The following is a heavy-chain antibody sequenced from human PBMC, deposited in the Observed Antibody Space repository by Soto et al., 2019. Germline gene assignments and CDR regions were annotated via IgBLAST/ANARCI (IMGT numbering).Heavy chain of an antibody. CDR3: AAVDYGDVHGY. D-gene: IGHD4-17*01. CDR1: GFTFTSSA. CDR2: IVVGSGNT. V-gene: IGHV1-58*01. J-gene: IGHJ4*02. Sequence: QMQLVQSGPEVKKPGTSVKVSCKASGFTFTSSAVQWVRQARGQRLEWIGWIVVGSGNTNYAQKFQERVTITRDMSTSTAYMELSSLRSDDSAVYSCAAVDYGDVHGYWGQGTLVTVSS.